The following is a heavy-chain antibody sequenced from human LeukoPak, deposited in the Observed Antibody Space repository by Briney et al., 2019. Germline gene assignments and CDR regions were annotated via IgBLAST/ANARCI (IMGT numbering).Heavy chain of an antibody. CDR2: ISSSSSYI. D-gene: IGHD6-19*01. J-gene: IGHJ4*02. V-gene: IGHV3-21*01. CDR3: ARANRPFHSSGWYKDY. Sequence: GGSLRLSCAASGFTFSSYSMNWVRQAPGKGLEWVSSISSSSSYIYYADSVKGRFTISRDNAKNSLYLQMNSLRPEDTAVYYCARANRPFHSSGWYKDYWGQGTLVTVSS. CDR1: GFTFSSYS.